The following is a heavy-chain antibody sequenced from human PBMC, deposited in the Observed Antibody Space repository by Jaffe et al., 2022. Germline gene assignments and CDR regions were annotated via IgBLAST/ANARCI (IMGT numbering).Heavy chain of an antibody. CDR3: AILWFGDPKVDY. CDR2: IRYDGSNK. J-gene: IGHJ4*02. D-gene: IGHD3-10*01. V-gene: IGHV3-30*02. Sequence: QVQLVESGGGVVQPGGSLRLSCAASGFTFSSYGMHWVRQAPGKGLEWVAFIRYDGSNKYYADSVKGRFTISRDNSKNTLYLQMNSLRAEDTAVYYCAILWFGDPKVDYWGQGTLVTVSS. CDR1: GFTFSSYG.